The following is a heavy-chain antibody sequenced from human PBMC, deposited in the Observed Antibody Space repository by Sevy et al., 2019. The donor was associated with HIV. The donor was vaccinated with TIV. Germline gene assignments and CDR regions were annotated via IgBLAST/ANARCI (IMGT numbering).Heavy chain of an antibody. Sequence: GGSLRLSCAASGFTFSRYTMTWVRQAPGKGLEWVSTFCFGDGSMNYADSAKGRFTISRDNSKNTLYLQMNNLRAEDTAMYYCVREGCTKPLDFWGQGTLVTVSS. CDR2: FCFGDGSM. CDR1: GFTFSRYT. J-gene: IGHJ4*02. V-gene: IGHV3-23*01. D-gene: IGHD2-8*01. CDR3: VREGCTKPLDF.